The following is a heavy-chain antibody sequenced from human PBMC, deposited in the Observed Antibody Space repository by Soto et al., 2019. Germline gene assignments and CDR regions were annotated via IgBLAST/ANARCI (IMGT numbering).Heavy chain of an antibody. Sequence: PGGSLRLSCAASGFTFSDYYMIWIRQAPGKGLEWMSYTSSSGTTTKYADSVKGRFTISRDNARKSLYLQMNSLRVVDTAVYYCARLVTATRHYYYGMDVWGHGTEVTVSS. CDR1: GFTFSDYY. CDR3: ARLVTATRHYYYGMDV. V-gene: IGHV3-11*01. D-gene: IGHD2-15*01. CDR2: TSSSGTTT. J-gene: IGHJ6*02.